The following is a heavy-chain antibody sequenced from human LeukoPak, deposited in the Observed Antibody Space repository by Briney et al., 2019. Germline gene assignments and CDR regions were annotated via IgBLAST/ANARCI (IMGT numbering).Heavy chain of an antibody. CDR2: IYPGDSDT. D-gene: IGHD3-10*01. J-gene: IGHJ5*02. CDR1: GYSFTSYW. V-gene: IGHV5-51*01. Sequence: GESLKISCKGSGYSFTSYWIGWVRQMPGKGLEWMGIIYPGDSDTRYSPSFQGQVTISADKSISTAYLQWSSLKASDTAMYYCARHSRSGNDVHWFDPWGQGTLVTVSS. CDR3: ARHSRSGNDVHWFDP.